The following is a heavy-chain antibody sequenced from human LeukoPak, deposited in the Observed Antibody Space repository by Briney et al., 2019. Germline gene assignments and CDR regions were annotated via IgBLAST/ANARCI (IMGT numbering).Heavy chain of an antibody. J-gene: IGHJ4*02. CDR1: GFTFSSSW. V-gene: IGHV3-7*03. D-gene: IGHD4-17*01. Sequence: GGSLRLSCAVSGFTFSSSWMTWVRQAPGKGLEWVANIKSDGGEKYYVDSVKGRFTISRDNAKNSLYLQMNSLRAEDTAVYYCARDPSYGALDFWGQGTQVTVSS. CDR3: ARDPSYGALDF. CDR2: IKSDGGEK.